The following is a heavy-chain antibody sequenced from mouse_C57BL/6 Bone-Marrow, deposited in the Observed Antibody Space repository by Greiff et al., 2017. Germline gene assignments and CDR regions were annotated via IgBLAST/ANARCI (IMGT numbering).Heavy chain of an antibody. D-gene: IGHD2-1*01. V-gene: IGHV5-6*01. CDR2: ISSGGSYT. CDR3: ARHNYGSAWVAY. CDR1: GFTFSSYG. J-gene: IGHJ3*01. Sequence: EVMLVESGGDLVKPGGSLKLSCAASGFTFSSYGMSWVRQTPDKRLEWVATISSGGSYTYYPDSVKGRFTISRDNAKNTLYLQMSSLKSEDTAMYYCARHNYGSAWVAYWGQGTLVTVSA.